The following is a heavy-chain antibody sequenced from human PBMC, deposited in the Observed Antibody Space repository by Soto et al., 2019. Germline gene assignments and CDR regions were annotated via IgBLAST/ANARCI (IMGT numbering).Heavy chain of an antibody. V-gene: IGHV4-39*01. CDR3: ARPAYCSGNNCYGRHFDY. J-gene: IGHJ4*02. Sequence: SETQSHTCSVSAGSISSRRSYWGWIRQPPGKGLEWIGSISYSGSTYYNPSLKSRVTISVDTSRNQFSLKLSSVTAADTAVYYCARPAYCSGNNCYGRHFDYWGQGTLVTVSS. CDR2: ISYSGST. D-gene: IGHD2-2*01. CDR1: AGSISSRRSY.